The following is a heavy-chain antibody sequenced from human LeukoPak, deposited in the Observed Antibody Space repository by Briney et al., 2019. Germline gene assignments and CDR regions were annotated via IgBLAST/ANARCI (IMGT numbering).Heavy chain of an antibody. CDR2: ISYDGSNK. CDR1: GFTFSSYA. J-gene: IGHJ4*02. Sequence: GRSLRLSCAASGFTFSSYAMHWVRQAPGKGLEWVAVISYDGSNKYYADSVKGRFTISRDNSKNTLYLQMNSLRAEDTAVYYCARDYGGSYPTFDYWGQGTLVTVSS. V-gene: IGHV3-30-3*01. CDR3: ARDYGGSYPTFDY. D-gene: IGHD1-26*01.